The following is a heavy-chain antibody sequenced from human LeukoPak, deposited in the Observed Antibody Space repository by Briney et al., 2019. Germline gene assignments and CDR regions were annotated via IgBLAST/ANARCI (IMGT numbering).Heavy chain of an antibody. D-gene: IGHD4-17*01. Sequence: GGSLRLSCAASGFTVSSNYMSWVRQAPGKGLEWVSLIYSGGSTYYADSVKGRFTISRHNSKNTLYLQMNSLRADDTAMYHCARPAGDYARGGFDIWGQGTLVTVSS. CDR2: IYSGGST. V-gene: IGHV3-53*01. CDR1: GFTVSSNY. CDR3: ARPAGDYARGGFDI. J-gene: IGHJ3*02.